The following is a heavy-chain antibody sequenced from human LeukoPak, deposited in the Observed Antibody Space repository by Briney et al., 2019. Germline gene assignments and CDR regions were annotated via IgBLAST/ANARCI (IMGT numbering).Heavy chain of an antibody. Sequence: GGSLRLSCAASGFTFDDYVMGWVRQAPGKGLEWVSSISVGGGDTFTADSVKGRFTITRENSKNTLYLQMMGLRVEDTAIYYCAKLNLGEMAYFDSWGQGILVTVSS. D-gene: IGHD2-21*01. CDR2: ISVGGGDT. J-gene: IGHJ4*02. CDR1: GFTFDDYV. V-gene: IGHV3-23*01. CDR3: AKLNLGEMAYFDS.